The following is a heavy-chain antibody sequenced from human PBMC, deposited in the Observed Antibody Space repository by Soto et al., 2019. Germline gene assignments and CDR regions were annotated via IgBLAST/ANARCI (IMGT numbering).Heavy chain of an antibody. CDR3: ARRKNYDFWSGYYALDY. Sequence: ASVKVSCKASGYTFTSYAMHWVRQAPGRRLEWMGWINAGNGNTKYSQKFQGRVTITRDTSASTAYMELSSLRSEDTAVYYCARRKNYDFWSGYYALDYWGQGTLVTVSS. CDR1: GYTFTSYA. J-gene: IGHJ4*02. V-gene: IGHV1-3*01. CDR2: INAGNGNT. D-gene: IGHD3-3*01.